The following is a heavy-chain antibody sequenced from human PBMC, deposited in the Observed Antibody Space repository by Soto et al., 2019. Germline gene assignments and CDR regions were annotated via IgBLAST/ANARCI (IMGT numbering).Heavy chain of an antibody. V-gene: IGHV1-69*01. Sequence: QVQLVQSETEVKKPGSAVKVSCKASGGTFNTYAMNWVRQAPGQGLEWMGGIIPMFDTPRYAQKFQGRVMISVEESTTTSYMALSSLRSDDRAVYYCTGCIGSGGVIGGFDYWGQGTLVSVSS. D-gene: IGHD3-16*02. J-gene: IGHJ4*02. CDR3: TGCIGSGGVIGGFDY. CDR1: GGTFNTYA. CDR2: IIPMFDTP.